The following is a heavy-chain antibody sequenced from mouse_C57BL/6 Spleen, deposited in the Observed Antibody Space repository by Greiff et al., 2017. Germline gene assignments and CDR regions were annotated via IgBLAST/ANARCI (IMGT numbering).Heavy chain of an antibody. CDR2: IHPSNGGT. CDR1: GYTFPSYW. Sequence: QVQLQQPGTELVKPGASVKLSCKASGYTFPSYWMHWVKQRPGQGLEWIGNIHPSNGGTNYNEKFQSKATLTVDKSSSTAYMQLRSLTAEDSAVYYCARESLYYYGSSPHWYFEGGGTGTTVTVSS. V-gene: IGHV1-53*01. CDR3: ARESLYYYGSSPHWYFEG. J-gene: IGHJ1*03. D-gene: IGHD1-1*01.